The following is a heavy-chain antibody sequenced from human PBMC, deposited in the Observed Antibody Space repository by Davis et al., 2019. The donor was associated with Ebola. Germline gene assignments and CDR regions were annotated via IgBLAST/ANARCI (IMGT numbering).Heavy chain of an antibody. D-gene: IGHD6-13*01. CDR1: GYTFTSYG. CDR2: INAGNGNT. Sequence: GESLKISCKASGYTFTSYGISWVRQAPGQGLEWMGWINAGNGNTKYSQKFQGRVTITRDTSASTAYMELSSLRSDDTAVYYCARDGGRGSAAAGTCLDYWGQGTLVTVSS. CDR3: ARDGGRGSAAAGTCLDY. J-gene: IGHJ4*02. V-gene: IGHV1-18*04.